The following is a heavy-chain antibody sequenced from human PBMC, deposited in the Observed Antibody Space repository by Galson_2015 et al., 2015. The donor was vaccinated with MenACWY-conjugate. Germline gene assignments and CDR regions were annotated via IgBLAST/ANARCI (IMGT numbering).Heavy chain of an antibody. D-gene: IGHD3-3*02. J-gene: IGHJ4*02. CDR2: MYYSGSA. V-gene: IGHV4-59*01. Sequence: LTCTVSGGSINSYYWSWIRQPPGKGLEWIGYMYYSGSANYNPSLRSRVTISVDTSKNQFSLTMTSVTAADTAVYYCARGVNLASMAGYWGQGTLVTVSS. CDR1: GGSINSYY. CDR3: ARGVNLASMAGY.